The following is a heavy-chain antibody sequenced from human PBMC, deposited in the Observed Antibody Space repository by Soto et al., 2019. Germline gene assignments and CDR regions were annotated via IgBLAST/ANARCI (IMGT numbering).Heavy chain of an antibody. J-gene: IGHJ4*02. D-gene: IGHD2-2*02. CDR1: GFNFADHA. CDR3: SRAIRRTITTVDY. CDR2: ISATGAFV. V-gene: IGHV3-9*01. Sequence: EVQLVESGGGLVEPGRSLRLSCVVSGFNFADHAMNWVRLAPGKGLEWVSGISATGAFVGYENSVKGRFTISRDNAKNSLLLQMSSLRREATADYYCSRAIRRTITTVDYWGQGTLVTVSS.